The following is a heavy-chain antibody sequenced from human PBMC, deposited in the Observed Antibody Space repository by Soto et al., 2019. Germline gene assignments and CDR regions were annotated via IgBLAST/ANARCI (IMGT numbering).Heavy chain of an antibody. J-gene: IGHJ4*02. CDR2: IWYDGSNK. D-gene: IGHD2-2*01. CDR1: GFAFSSYG. CDR3: ARDREGYCSSTSCYWLDY. V-gene: IGHV3-33*01. Sequence: QVQLVESGGGVVQPGRSLRLSCAASGFAFSSYGMHWVRQAPGKGLEWVAVIWYDGSNKYYADSVKGRFTISRDNSKNPLYLQMNSLRAEDTAVYYCARDREGYCSSTSCYWLDYWGQGTLVTVSS.